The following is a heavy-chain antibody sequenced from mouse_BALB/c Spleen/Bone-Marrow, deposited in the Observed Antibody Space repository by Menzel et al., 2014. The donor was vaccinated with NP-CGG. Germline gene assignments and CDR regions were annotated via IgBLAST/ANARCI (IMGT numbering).Heavy chain of an antibody. CDR3: ARSGYGMYAMDY. D-gene: IGHD2-2*01. V-gene: IGHV1-26*01. CDR1: GYSFTGYT. CDR2: INPYNGGI. Sequence: VQLQQSGPELVKPGASMKISCKASGYSFTGYTMNWVKQSHGKNLERIGLINPYNGGIRYNQKFKGKATLTVDKSSSTAYMELLSLTSEDSAVYYCARSGYGMYAMDYWGQGTSVTVSS. J-gene: IGHJ4*01.